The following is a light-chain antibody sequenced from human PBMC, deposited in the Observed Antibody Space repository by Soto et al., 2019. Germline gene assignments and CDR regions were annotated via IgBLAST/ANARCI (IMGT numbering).Light chain of an antibody. V-gene: IGKV1-5*01. CDR2: DAS. CDR3: QLYNSYET. Sequence: DIQMTQSPSTLSASVGDRVTITCRASQTISSWLAWYQQKPGKAPKLLIYDASSLESGVPSRFSGSGSGTEFTLTISSMQPDDFATYYCQLYNSYETFGQGTKLEIK. CDR1: QTISSW. J-gene: IGKJ2*01.